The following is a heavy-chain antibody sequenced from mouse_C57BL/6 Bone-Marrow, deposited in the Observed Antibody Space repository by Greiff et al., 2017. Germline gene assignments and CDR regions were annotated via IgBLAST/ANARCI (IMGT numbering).Heavy chain of an antibody. CDR1: GFNIKDDY. J-gene: IGHJ3*01. Sequence: EVQLKQSGAELVRPGASVKLSCTASGFNIKDDYMHWVKQRPEQGLEWIGWIDPENGDTEYASKFQGKATITADTSSNTAYLQLSSLTSEDTAVYYCTWITTVVATGAYWGQGTLVTVSA. V-gene: IGHV14-4*01. CDR3: TWITTVVATGAY. CDR2: IDPENGDT. D-gene: IGHD1-1*01.